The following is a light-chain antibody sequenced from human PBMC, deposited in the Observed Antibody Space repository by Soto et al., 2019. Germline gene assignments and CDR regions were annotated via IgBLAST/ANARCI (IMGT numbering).Light chain of an antibody. CDR3: QQYGSSPRT. CDR2: GAS. V-gene: IGKV3-20*01. CDR1: QSVSSSH. J-gene: IGKJ2*01. Sequence: EIVLTQAPGTLSLSPGERATRSCRASQSVSSSHLAWYQQKPGQAPMLLICGASSRATGIPHRFSGSGSGTDFTLTISRLEPEDFVVYYCQQYGSSPRTFGQGTKLEI.